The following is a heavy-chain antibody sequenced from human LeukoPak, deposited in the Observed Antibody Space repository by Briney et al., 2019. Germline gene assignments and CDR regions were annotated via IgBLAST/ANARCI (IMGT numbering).Heavy chain of an antibody. D-gene: IGHD2-15*01. V-gene: IGHV3-11*04. CDR1: GFTFSDYY. Sequence: PGGSLRLSCAASGFTFSDYYTSWIRHAPGKGLEWVSYISSSGSTIYYAHSVKGRFTISRDNVKNTLYLQMNSLRAEDTAVYYCARGPSSVVAIDYWGQGSLVTVSS. CDR3: ARGPSSVVAIDY. J-gene: IGHJ4*02. CDR2: ISSSGSTI.